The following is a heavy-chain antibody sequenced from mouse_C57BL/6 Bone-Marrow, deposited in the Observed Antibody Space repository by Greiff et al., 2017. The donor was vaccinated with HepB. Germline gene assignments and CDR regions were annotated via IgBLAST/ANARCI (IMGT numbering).Heavy chain of an antibody. CDR1: GYTFTSYW. CDR3: ARIYYGNFYYAMDY. Sequence: VQLQQPGAELVKPGASVKLSCKASGYTFTSYWMHWVKQRPGQGLEWIGMIHPNSGSTNYNEKFKSKATLTVDKSSSTAYMQLSSLTSEDSAVYYCARIYYGNFYYAMDYWGQGTSVTVSS. D-gene: IGHD2-1*01. J-gene: IGHJ4*01. V-gene: IGHV1-64*01. CDR2: IHPNSGST.